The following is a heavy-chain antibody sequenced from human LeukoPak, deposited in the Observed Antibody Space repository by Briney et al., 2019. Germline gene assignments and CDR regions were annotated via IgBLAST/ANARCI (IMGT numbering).Heavy chain of an antibody. Sequence: SVKVSCKASGGTFSSYAISWVRQAPGQGLEWMGGIIPIFGTTNYAQKFQGRVTITADKSTSTAYMELSSLRSEDTAVYYCARDSSSWYGAFDIWGQGTMVTVSS. CDR3: ARDSSSWYGAFDI. J-gene: IGHJ3*02. CDR1: GGTFSSYA. V-gene: IGHV1-69*06. D-gene: IGHD6-13*01. CDR2: IIPIFGTT.